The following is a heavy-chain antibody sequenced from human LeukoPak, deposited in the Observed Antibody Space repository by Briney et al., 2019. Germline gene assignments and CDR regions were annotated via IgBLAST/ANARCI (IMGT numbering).Heavy chain of an antibody. CDR3: ARDSRTIFGVVTLPDY. Sequence: ASVKVSCKASGYTFTGYYMHWVRQAPGQGLEWMGWINPNSGGTNYAQKFQGRVTMTRDTSISTAYMELSRLRSDDTAVYYCARDSRTIFGVVTLPDYWGQGTLVTVSS. CDR2: INPNSGGT. D-gene: IGHD3-3*01. J-gene: IGHJ4*02. V-gene: IGHV1-2*02. CDR1: GYTFTGYY.